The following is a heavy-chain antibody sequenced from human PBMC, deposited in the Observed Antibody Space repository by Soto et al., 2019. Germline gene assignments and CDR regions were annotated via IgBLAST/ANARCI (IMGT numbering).Heavy chain of an antibody. V-gene: IGHV3-23*01. J-gene: IGHJ4*02. CDR2: ISGSGGST. CDR1: GFTFSSYA. CDR3: AKEYAYYYDSSGYYYGDYFDY. Sequence: GGSLRLACAASGFTFSSYAMRWVRQPPGKGLEWVSAISGSGGSTYYADSVKGRFTISRDNSKNTLYLQMNSLRAEDKAVYYCAKEYAYYYDSSGYYYGDYFDYWGQGTLVTVSS. D-gene: IGHD3-22*01.